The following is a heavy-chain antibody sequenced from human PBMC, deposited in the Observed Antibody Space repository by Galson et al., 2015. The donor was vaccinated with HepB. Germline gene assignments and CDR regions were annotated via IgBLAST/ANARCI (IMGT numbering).Heavy chain of an antibody. D-gene: IGHD4-17*01. Sequence: SLRLSCAASEFAFSTYAMHWVRQAPGKGLEWVSIIYSGGSTYYADSVKGRFTISRDNSKNTLYLQMNSLRAEDTAVYYCTTGDGDYGLDLDYWGQGTLVTVSS. J-gene: IGHJ4*02. V-gene: IGHV3-53*01. CDR2: IYSGGST. CDR1: EFAFSTYA. CDR3: TTGDGDYGLDLDY.